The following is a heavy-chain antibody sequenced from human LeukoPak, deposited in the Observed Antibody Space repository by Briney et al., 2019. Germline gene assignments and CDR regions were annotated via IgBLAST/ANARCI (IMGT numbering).Heavy chain of an antibody. V-gene: IGHV3-30*03. CDR3: ARGESYRFDY. CDR2: MSYDGSKI. J-gene: IGHJ4*02. CDR1: GFTFSNDW. D-gene: IGHD3-16*01. Sequence: PGGSLRLSCAAAGFTFSNDWMHWVRQAPGKGLEWVSVMSYDGSKIYYADSVKGRFTISRDNSKNTLYLQMGSLRAEDTAVYYCARGESYRFDYWGQGTLVTVSS.